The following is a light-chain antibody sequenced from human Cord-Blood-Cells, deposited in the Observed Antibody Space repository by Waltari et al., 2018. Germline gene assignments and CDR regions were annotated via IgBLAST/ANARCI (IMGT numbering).Light chain of an antibody. CDR2: AAS. V-gene: IGKV1-39*01. CDR3: QQSYSTPPIT. Sequence: DIQLTQPPSSLSASVGDRVTITCRASQSISSYLNCYQQKPGKDPKLLIYAASSLQSGVPSRFSGSGSGTDFTLTISSLQPEDFATYYCQQSYSTPPITFGQGTRLGIK. CDR1: QSISSY. J-gene: IGKJ5*01.